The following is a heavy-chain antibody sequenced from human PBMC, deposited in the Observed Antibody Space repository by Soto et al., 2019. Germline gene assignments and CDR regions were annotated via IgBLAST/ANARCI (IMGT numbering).Heavy chain of an antibody. D-gene: IGHD2-2*01. CDR3: AKIRDAMAFPDAFDI. Sequence: GASVKVSCKASGYTFTSYGTSWVRQAPGQGLEWMGWISAYNGNTNYAQKLQGRVTMTTDTSTSTAYMELRSLRSDDTAVYYCAKIRDAMAFPDAFDIWGQGTTVTVSS. V-gene: IGHV1-18*01. J-gene: IGHJ3*02. CDR2: ISAYNGNT. CDR1: GYTFTSYG.